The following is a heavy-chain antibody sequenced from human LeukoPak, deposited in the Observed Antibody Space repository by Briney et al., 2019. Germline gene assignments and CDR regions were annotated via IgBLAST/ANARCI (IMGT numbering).Heavy chain of an antibody. CDR2: ISGSGTST. Sequence: QTGGSLRLSCAASGFTFNTYWMSWVRQAPGKGLEWVSSISGSGTSTYYADSVKGRFTISRDNSKNTLYLQLNTLRAEDTAVYYCAKSPHFDFWSGFSYWFDPWGQGTLVTVSS. CDR1: GFTFNTYW. D-gene: IGHD3-3*01. CDR3: AKSPHFDFWSGFSYWFDP. J-gene: IGHJ5*02. V-gene: IGHV3-23*01.